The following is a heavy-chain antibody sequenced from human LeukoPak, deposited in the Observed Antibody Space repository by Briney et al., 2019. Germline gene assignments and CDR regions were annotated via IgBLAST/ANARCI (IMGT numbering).Heavy chain of an antibody. D-gene: IGHD6-6*01. CDR3: ARCRPHYYYYGMDV. V-gene: IGHV4-59*01. CDR1: GGSLGSYH. J-gene: IGHJ6*02. Sequence: PSETLSLTCTVSGGSLGSYHWSWIRQPPGKGLEWIGYIYYSGSTNYNPSLKSRVTISVDTSKNQFSLKLSSVTAADTAVYYCARCRPHYYYYGMDVWGQGTTVTVSS. CDR2: IYYSGST.